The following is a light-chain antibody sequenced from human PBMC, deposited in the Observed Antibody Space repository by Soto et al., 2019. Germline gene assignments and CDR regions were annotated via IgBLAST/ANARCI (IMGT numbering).Light chain of an antibody. J-gene: IGKJ5*01. Sequence: DIQMTQSPSSLSASVGDIVTITCRASQDISNYLNWYQQRPGKAPKLLIYDASNLERGVPSRFSGTRSGTHFTFAITSLQPEDVATYYCHQSDSLPITFGQGTRLEI. CDR1: QDISNY. V-gene: IGKV1-33*01. CDR3: HQSDSLPIT. CDR2: DAS.